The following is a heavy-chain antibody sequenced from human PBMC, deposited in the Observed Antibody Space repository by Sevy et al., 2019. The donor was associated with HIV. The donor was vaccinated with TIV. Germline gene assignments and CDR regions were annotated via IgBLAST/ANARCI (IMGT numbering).Heavy chain of an antibody. CDR1: GFTFSSYS. V-gene: IGHV3-21*01. CDR2: ISSSSYI. Sequence: GGSLRLSCAASGFTFSSYSMNWVRQAPGKGLEWVSSISSSSYIYYADSVKGRFTISRDNAKNSLYLQMNSLRAEDTAVYYCARSYYYDSSGYGDAFDIWGQGTMVTVSS. J-gene: IGHJ3*02. CDR3: ARSYYYDSSGYGDAFDI. D-gene: IGHD3-22*01.